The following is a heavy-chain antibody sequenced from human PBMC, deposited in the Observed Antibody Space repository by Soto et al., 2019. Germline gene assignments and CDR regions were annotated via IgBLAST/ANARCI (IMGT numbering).Heavy chain of an antibody. D-gene: IGHD2-21*01. J-gene: IGHJ4*02. CDR1: GFAISDYY. V-gene: IGHV3-11*01. CDR2: ISSVGTTT. CDR3: AKDPIYCAGECYPVRFDY. Sequence: PGWSLRLSCEASGFAISDYYMSWIRQAPGKGLEWVSYISSVGTTTYYADSVKGRFSISMDNAKNSLYLQMNSLRAEDTAVYFCAKDPIYCAGECYPVRFDYWGQGTLVTVSS.